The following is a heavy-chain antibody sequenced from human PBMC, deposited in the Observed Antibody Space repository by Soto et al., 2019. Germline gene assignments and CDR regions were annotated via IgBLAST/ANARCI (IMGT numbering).Heavy chain of an antibody. CDR2: INPNSGGT. J-gene: IGHJ6*02. CDR3: ARGGLEDSWSGYSIEQGPKYYYYALDV. D-gene: IGHD3-3*01. CDR1: GYTFTGYY. V-gene: IGHV1-2*04. Sequence: ASVKVSCKASGYTFTGYYMHWVRQAPGQGLEWMGWINPNSGGTNYAQRFQGWVTMTRDTSISTAYMELSRLSSDDTAVYYCARGGLEDSWSGYSIEQGPKYYYYALDVWAHRTTVTVS.